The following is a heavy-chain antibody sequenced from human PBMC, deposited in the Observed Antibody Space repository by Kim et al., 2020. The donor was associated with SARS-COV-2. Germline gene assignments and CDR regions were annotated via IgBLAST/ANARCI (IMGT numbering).Heavy chain of an antibody. V-gene: IGHV6-1*01. Sequence: SQTLSLTCAISGDSVSSNSAAWTWIRQSPSRGLEWLGRTYYRSKWYNDYAVSVKSRVTINPDTSKNHFSLQLNSVTPEDTAVYYCAREGALNSSSWLPGKFDPWGQGTLVTGSS. J-gene: IGHJ5*02. CDR3: AREGALNSSSWLPGKFDP. CDR1: GDSVSSNSAA. CDR2: TYYRSKWYN. D-gene: IGHD6-13*01.